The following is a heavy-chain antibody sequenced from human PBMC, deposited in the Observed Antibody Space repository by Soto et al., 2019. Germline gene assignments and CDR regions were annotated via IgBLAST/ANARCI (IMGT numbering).Heavy chain of an antibody. V-gene: IGHV4-30-2*01. D-gene: IGHD6-6*01. CDR3: AGGIAARPLGY. Sequence: QLQLQESGSGLVKPSQTLSLTCAVSGGSISSGGYSWSWIRQPPGKGLEWIGYIYHSGSTYYNPSLKXRXTXSXNRSKNQFSLKLSSVTAADTAVYYCAGGIAARPLGYWGQGTLVTVSS. CDR1: GGSISSGGYS. CDR2: IYHSGST. J-gene: IGHJ4*02.